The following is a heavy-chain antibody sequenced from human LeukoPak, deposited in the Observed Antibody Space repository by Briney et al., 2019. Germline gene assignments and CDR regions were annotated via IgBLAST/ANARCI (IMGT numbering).Heavy chain of an antibody. CDR1: GYGFSNYW. J-gene: IGHJ5*02. Sequence: PGESLRISYKASGYGFSNYWIGWVRQLPGKGLEWVGFIYPADSSTRYSPSFQGQVTISADKSISTAYLQWSSLKASDTAMYYCARRYYHSTEFDPWGQGTLVTVSS. V-gene: IGHV5-51*03. CDR2: IYPADSST. CDR3: ARRYYHSTEFDP. D-gene: IGHD2/OR15-2a*01.